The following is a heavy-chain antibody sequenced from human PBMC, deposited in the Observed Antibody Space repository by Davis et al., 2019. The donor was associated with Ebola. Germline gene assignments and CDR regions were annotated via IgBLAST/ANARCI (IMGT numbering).Heavy chain of an antibody. D-gene: IGHD2-15*01. J-gene: IGHJ4*02. Sequence: AASVKVSCKASGYIFTTYDMNWVRQATGQGLEWMGWMNPNTGNTGYAQKFQGRVTMTWNTSISTAYMELSSLTSDDTAVYYCARGYGVAADWGQGTLVTVSS. CDR3: ARGYGVAAD. V-gene: IGHV1-8*01. CDR2: MNPNTGNT. CDR1: GYIFTTYD.